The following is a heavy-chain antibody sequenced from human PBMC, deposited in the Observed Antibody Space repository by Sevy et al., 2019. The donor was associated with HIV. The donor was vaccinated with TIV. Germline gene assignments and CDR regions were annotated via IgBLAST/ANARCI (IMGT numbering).Heavy chain of an antibody. CDR3: AGGRYDSSGSFDAFDI. J-gene: IGHJ3*02. Sequence: GGSLRLSCKPSGFTFISYAMNWVRQAPGKGLEWVSTIYGSSGATYYGDSVKGRFTISRDNSKNTLYLQMNSLRTEDTALYYCAGGRYDSSGSFDAFDIWGQGTMVTVSS. D-gene: IGHD3-22*01. CDR2: IYGSSGAT. V-gene: IGHV3-23*01. CDR1: GFTFISYA.